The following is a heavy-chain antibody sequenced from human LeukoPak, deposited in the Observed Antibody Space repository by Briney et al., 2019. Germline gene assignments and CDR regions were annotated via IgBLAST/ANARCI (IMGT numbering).Heavy chain of an antibody. CDR3: ARGSGYQLLPDY. CDR1: GGTFSSYA. Sequence: ASVKVSCKASGGTFSSYAISWVRQAPGQGLEWMGGIIPIFGTANYAQKFQGRVTITADESTSTAYMELSSLRSEDTAVYYCARGSGYQLLPDYWGQGTLVTVSS. D-gene: IGHD2-2*01. CDR2: IIPIFGTA. V-gene: IGHV1-69*13. J-gene: IGHJ4*02.